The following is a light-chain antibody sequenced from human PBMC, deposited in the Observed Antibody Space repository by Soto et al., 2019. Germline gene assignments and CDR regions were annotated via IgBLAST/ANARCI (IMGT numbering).Light chain of an antibody. CDR2: AAS. CDR3: QHLNSYPLS. Sequence: DIQLTQSPSFLSASVGDRVTITCRASQGISSYLAWYQQKPGKAPKLLIYAASTLQSGVPSRFSGSGSGTEFTPTISTLQPEDFATYYCQHLNSYPLSFGPGTKVDIK. J-gene: IGKJ3*01. CDR1: QGISSY. V-gene: IGKV1-9*01.